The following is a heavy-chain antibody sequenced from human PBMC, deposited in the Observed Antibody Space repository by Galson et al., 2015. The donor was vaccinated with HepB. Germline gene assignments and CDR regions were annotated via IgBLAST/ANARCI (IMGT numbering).Heavy chain of an antibody. J-gene: IGHJ3*02. Sequence: SVKVSCKASGYTFTSYAMHWVRQAPGQRLEWMGWINAGNGNTKYSQKFQGRVTITRDTSASTAYMELSSLRSEDTAVYYCARGGGYDFWSGYYNRVFVADAFDIWGQGTMVTVSS. CDR1: GYTFTSYA. D-gene: IGHD3-3*01. CDR3: ARGGGYDFWSGYYNRVFVADAFDI. CDR2: INAGNGNT. V-gene: IGHV1-3*01.